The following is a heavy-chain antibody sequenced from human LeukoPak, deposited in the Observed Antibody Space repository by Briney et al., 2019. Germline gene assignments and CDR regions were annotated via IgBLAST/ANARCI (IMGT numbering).Heavy chain of an antibody. J-gene: IGHJ6*03. CDR3: ARVGCSGGSCYFRNYYYMDV. V-gene: IGHV4-34*01. CDR2: INHSGST. CDR1: GGSISSYY. Sequence: SETLSLTCTVSGGSISSYYWSWIRQPPGKGLEWIGEINHSGSTNYNPSLKSRVTISVDTSKNQFSLKLSSVTAADTAVYYCARVGCSGGSCYFRNYYYMDVWGKGTTVTVSS. D-gene: IGHD2-15*01.